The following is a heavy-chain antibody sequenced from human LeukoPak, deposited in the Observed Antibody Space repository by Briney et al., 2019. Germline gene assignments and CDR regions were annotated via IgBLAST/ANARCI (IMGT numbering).Heavy chain of an antibody. CDR1: GFTFSSYA. J-gene: IGHJ4*02. D-gene: IGHD6-19*01. Sequence: GGSLRLSCAGSGFTFSSYAMSWVRQAPGKGLEWVSAISGSGGSTYYADSVKGRFTISRDNSKNTLYLQMNSLRAEDTAVYYCAKGTDSSGWYPLDYWGQGTLVTVSS. CDR3: AKGTDSSGWYPLDY. V-gene: IGHV3-23*01. CDR2: ISGSGGST.